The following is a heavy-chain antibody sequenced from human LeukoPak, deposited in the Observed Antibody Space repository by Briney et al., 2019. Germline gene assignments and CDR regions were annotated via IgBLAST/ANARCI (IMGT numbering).Heavy chain of an antibody. CDR3: ARGGVRGVIIT. CDR2: INHGGST. CDR1: GGSFRGYY. Sequence: PSETLSLTCAVYGGSFRGYYWSWIREPPGKGLEWIGEINHGGSTNYNPSLKSRVTISVDTSKNQFSLKLSSVTAADAAVYYCARGGVRGVIITWGQGTLVTVSS. D-gene: IGHD3-10*01. V-gene: IGHV4-34*01. J-gene: IGHJ5*02.